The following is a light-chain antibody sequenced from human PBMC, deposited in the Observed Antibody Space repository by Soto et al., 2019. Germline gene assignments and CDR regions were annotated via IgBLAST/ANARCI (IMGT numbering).Light chain of an antibody. J-gene: IGKJ1*01. V-gene: IGKV1-8*01. CDR2: DAS. CDR1: QDIGTY. Sequence: AIRMTQSPSSFSASTGDRVSITCRATQDIGTYLAWYQQIPGKAPKLLIYDASTLQTGVPSRFSGSGSGTDFTLTISYLQSDDVATYYCQQYNNWPPWTFGQGTKVDIK. CDR3: QQYNNWPPWT.